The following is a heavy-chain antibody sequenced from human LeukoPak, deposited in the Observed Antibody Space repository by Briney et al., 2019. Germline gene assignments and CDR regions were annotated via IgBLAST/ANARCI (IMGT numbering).Heavy chain of an antibody. D-gene: IGHD3-10*01. V-gene: IGHV6-1*01. CDR3: ARGAVRGGTNFDY. J-gene: IGHJ4*02. CDR2: AYYRSKWYI. CDR1: GDSVSGSPAV. Sequence: SQTLSLTCAISGDSVSGSPAVWNWIRQSPSRGLEWLGRAYYRSKWYIDYAVSVNGRITITPDTSKNQFSLQLNSVTPEDTAVCYCARGAVRGGTNFDYWGQGTLVTVSS.